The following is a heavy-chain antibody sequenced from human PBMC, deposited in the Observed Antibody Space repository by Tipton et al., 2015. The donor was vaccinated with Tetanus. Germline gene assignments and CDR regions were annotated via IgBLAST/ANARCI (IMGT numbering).Heavy chain of an antibody. Sequence: LRLSCTVSGGSISSSSYYWGWIRQPPGRGLEWIGSIYYSGSTYYNPSLKSRVTISVDTSKNQFSLKLSSVTAADTAVYYCARGMVRARDYYYGMDVWGQGTTVTVSS. V-gene: IGHV4-39*01. J-gene: IGHJ6*02. D-gene: IGHD3-10*01. CDR2: IYYSGST. CDR1: GGSISSSSYY. CDR3: ARGMVRARDYYYGMDV.